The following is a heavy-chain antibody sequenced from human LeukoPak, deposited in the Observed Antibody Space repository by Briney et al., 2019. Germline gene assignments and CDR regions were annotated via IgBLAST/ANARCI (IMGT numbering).Heavy chain of an antibody. CDR1: GGSISSSNW. Sequence: SGTLSLTCAVSGGSISSSNWWSWVRQPPGKGLEWIGEIYHSGSTNYNPSLKSRVTISVDKSKNQFSLKLGSVTAADTAVYYCARAYYDSSGSYAFDIWGQGTMVTVSS. V-gene: IGHV4-4*02. CDR3: ARAYYDSSGSYAFDI. CDR2: IYHSGST. D-gene: IGHD3-22*01. J-gene: IGHJ3*02.